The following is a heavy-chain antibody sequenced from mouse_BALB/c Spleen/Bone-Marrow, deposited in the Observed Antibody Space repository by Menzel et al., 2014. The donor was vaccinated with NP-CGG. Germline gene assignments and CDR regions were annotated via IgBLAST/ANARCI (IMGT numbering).Heavy chain of an antibody. CDR3: ARDGNYRYAMDY. D-gene: IGHD2-1*01. Sequence: LQESGAELVKPGASVNLSCMASGFTFTSYWIHWVKQRPGQGPEWIGEINPSNGRTNYNEKFKSKATLTEDRSSSTAYMQLSSLTSEDSAVYYCARDGNYRYAMDYWGQGASVTVSS. CDR2: INPSNGRT. V-gene: IGHV1S81*02. CDR1: GFTFTSYW. J-gene: IGHJ4*01.